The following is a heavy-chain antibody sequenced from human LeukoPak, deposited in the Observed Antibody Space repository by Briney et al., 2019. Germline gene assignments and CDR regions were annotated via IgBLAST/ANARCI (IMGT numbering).Heavy chain of an antibody. Sequence: GGSLRLSCGASGFTFSTHDMHWVRQAPGKGLEWVAFIRYDGSHEYYADSVKGRFTISRDNSKNTLYLQMNSVRGEDTAVYYCAKPSGSGVDYWGQGTRVTVSS. J-gene: IGHJ4*01. V-gene: IGHV3-30*02. CDR1: GFTFSTHD. CDR3: AKPSGSGVDY. D-gene: IGHD1-26*01. CDR2: IRYDGSHE.